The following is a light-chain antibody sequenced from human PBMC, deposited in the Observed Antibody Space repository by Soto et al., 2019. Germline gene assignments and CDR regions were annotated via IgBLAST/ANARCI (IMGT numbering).Light chain of an antibody. CDR2: AAS. CDR3: LQDYDYPWT. Sequence: AIQMTQSPSSLSASVGDRVTITCRASQAIRNDLAWYQQRPGEAPKVLIYAASSLRSGVPSRFSGSGSGIDFTLTISSLQPEDFATYYCLQDYDYPWTFGQGTKVDIK. J-gene: IGKJ1*01. CDR1: QAIRND. V-gene: IGKV1-6*01.